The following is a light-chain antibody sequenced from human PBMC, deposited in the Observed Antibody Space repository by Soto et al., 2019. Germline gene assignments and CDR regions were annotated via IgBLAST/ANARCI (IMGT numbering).Light chain of an antibody. CDR1: QTISSW. J-gene: IGKJ1*01. Sequence: DIPMTQSPSTLSGSVGDRVTITRRASQTISSWLAWYQQKPGKAPKLLIYKASTLKSGVPPRFSGSGSGTEFTLTISSLQPDDFATYYCQHYNSYSEAFGQGTKVDIK. CDR2: KAS. CDR3: QHYNSYSEA. V-gene: IGKV1-5*03.